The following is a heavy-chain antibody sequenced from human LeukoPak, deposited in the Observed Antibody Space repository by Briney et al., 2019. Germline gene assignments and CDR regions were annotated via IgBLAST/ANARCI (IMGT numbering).Heavy chain of an antibody. D-gene: IGHD3-10*01. CDR1: GFTFTDYA. J-gene: IGHJ4*02. V-gene: IGHV3-23*01. CDR2: ISGDGGGYT. CDR3: AKDLTSGSGSYDY. Sequence: GGSPRLSCTASGFTFTDYAMSWVRQAPGEGLEWVSAISGDGGGYTYYADSVKGRFTISRVNSKNTLYLEMNSLRAEDTAVYYCAKDLTSGSGSYDYWGQGTLVTVSS.